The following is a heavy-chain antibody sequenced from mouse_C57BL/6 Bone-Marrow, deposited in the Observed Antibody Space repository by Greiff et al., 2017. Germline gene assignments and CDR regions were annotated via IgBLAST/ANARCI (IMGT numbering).Heavy chain of an antibody. J-gene: IGHJ1*03. CDR1: GYSITSGYI. CDR3: ARGGTCDV. V-gene: IGHV3-6*01. Sequence: EVKLMESGPGLVKPSQSLSLTCSVTGYSITSGYIWNWIRQLPGNKLEWMVYISYDGSNNYHPSLKNRISITRDTSKNQFFLKLNSVTTEDTATYYCARGGTCDVWGTGTTVTVSS. CDR2: ISYDGSN.